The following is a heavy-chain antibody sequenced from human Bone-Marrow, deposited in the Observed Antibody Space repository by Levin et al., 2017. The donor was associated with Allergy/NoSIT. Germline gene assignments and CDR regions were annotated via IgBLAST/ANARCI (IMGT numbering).Heavy chain of an antibody. D-gene: IGHD1/OR15-1a*01. J-gene: IGHJ3*02. CDR3: TRRNSSWATFTFDI. CDR1: GASISSSHW. V-gene: IGHV4-4*02. CDR2: IFHSGIA. Sequence: SCAVSGASISSSHWWNWVRQTPGGGLEWIGEIFHSGIANYNPSLKSRILISVDKSKNHFSLNLKSVTAADTALYYCTRRNSSWATFTFDIWGHGTMVTVS.